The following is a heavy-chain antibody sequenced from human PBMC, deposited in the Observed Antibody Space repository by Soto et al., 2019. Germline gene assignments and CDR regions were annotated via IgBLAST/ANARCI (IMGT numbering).Heavy chain of an antibody. D-gene: IGHD3-22*01. CDR3: ARDPNDSSAYYHHYYYGMDV. J-gene: IGHJ6*02. CDR2: INAGNGNT. CDR1: GYTFTSYG. V-gene: IGHV1-3*01. Sequence: GASVKVSCKASGYTFTSYGIHWVRQAPGQRLEWTGWINAGNGNTKYSEKFQGRVTITRETSANTAYLELSSLRSEDTAVYYCARDPNDSSAYYHHYYYGMDVWGQGTTVTVSS.